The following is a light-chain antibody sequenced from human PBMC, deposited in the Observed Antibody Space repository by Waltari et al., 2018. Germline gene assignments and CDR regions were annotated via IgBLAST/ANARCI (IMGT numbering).Light chain of an antibody. J-gene: IGKJ2*01. V-gene: IGKV3-20*01. CDR3: QQYGRSWNT. Sequence: EIVLTQSPGTLSLSPGERATLSCRASQSVSGNNLAWYQQKPAQAPRLLIHGASSRATGIPDRFSGSGSGTDFTLTISRREPEDFAVYYCQQYGRSWNTFGQGTKLEIK. CDR1: QSVSGNN. CDR2: GAS.